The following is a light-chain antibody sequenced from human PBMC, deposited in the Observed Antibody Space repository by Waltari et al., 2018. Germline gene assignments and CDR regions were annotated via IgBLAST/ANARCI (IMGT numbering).Light chain of an antibody. CDR1: EIVNNY. Sequence: DIQMTQSPSSLSASVGDRVTITCRASEIVNNYLNWYQQTPGKAPKLLIYKASTLQSGVPSRFSGSGSGIDYTFTISSLHSEDVATYYCQHGYGTPFTFGPGTKLDIK. CDR3: QHGYGTPFT. V-gene: IGKV1-39*01. J-gene: IGKJ3*01. CDR2: KAS.